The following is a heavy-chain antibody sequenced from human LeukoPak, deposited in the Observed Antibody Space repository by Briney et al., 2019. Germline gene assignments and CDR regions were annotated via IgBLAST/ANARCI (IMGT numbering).Heavy chain of an antibody. Sequence: SETLSLTCAVYGGSFSGYYWSWIRQPPGKELEWIGEINRSGSTNYNPSLKSRVTISVDTSKNQFSLKLRSVTAADTAVYYCARDHQQLGRFDPWGQGTRVTVSS. J-gene: IGHJ5*02. CDR2: INRSGST. CDR3: ARDHQQLGRFDP. D-gene: IGHD6-13*01. V-gene: IGHV4-34*01. CDR1: GGSFSGYY.